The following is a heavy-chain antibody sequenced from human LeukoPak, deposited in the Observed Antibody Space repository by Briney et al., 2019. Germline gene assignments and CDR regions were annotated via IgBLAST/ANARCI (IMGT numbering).Heavy chain of an antibody. J-gene: IGHJ5*02. CDR3: ARPPGIAAAWFYP. V-gene: IGHV4-39*01. Sequence: SETLSLTCTVSGGSISTSSYNWGWIRQSPGKGLEWIGTIDNSGSAYYNPSLKSRVTISVDTSKDQLSLKVTSVTAADMAVYYCARPPGIAAAWFYPWGQGTLVTVSS. D-gene: IGHD6-13*01. CDR2: IDNSGSA. CDR1: GGSISTSSYN.